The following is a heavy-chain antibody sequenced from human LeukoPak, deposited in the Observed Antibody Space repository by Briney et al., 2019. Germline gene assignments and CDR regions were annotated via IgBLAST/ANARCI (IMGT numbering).Heavy chain of an antibody. Sequence: ASVKVSCKASGYTFTGYYIHWVRQAPGQGLEWMGWINPNSGATKSAQKFQGRVTMTRDTSISTAHMEVTSLTSDDTAVYYCARGRYCSSTSCPPGDHWYFDLWGRGTLVTVSS. CDR2: INPNSGAT. V-gene: IGHV1-2*02. CDR1: GYTFTGYY. CDR3: ARGRYCSSTSCPPGDHWYFDL. D-gene: IGHD2-2*01. J-gene: IGHJ2*01.